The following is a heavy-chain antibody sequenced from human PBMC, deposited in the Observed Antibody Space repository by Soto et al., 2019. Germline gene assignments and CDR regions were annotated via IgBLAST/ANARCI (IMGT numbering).Heavy chain of an antibody. CDR2: ISAYNGNT. CDR1: GYTFTSYG. CDR3: ARVPIFGVVIIAGDDY. J-gene: IGHJ4*02. D-gene: IGHD3-3*01. V-gene: IGHV1-18*01. Sequence: ASVKVSCKASGYTFTSYGISWVRQAPGQGLEWMGWISAYNGNTNYAQKLQGRVTMTTDTSTSTAYMELRSLRSDDTAVYYCARVPIFGVVIIAGDDYWGRGTLVTVSS.